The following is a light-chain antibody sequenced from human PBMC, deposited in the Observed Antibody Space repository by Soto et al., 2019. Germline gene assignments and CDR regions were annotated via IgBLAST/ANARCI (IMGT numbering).Light chain of an antibody. CDR3: HQAGSSPAT. J-gene: IGKJ1*01. CDR1: QSVSSSF. CDR2: GES. Sequence: IVFTHSPVTLSLSPVQRATLSCSASQSVSSSFLAWYQQRPVQAPWLLIYGESSRATGITDRFSGSGSGTDFTLIISSLEPEAFAVYYCHQAGSSPATFGQGTKVDIK. V-gene: IGKV3-20*01.